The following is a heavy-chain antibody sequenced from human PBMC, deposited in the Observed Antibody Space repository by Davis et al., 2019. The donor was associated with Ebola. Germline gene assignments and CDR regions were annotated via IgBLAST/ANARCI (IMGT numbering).Heavy chain of an antibody. D-gene: IGHD4-17*01. CDR3: ARIGGDYEVVY. Sequence: SETLSLTCAVSGGSVTSGIYYWSWIRQPPGKGLEYIGYIYKSGSTNYNSSLRSRVSISLDTSKNQFSLKLSPVTAADTAVYYCARIGGDYEVVYWGQGTLVRVSS. CDR2: IYKSGST. J-gene: IGHJ4*02. V-gene: IGHV4-61*01. CDR1: GGSVTSGIYY.